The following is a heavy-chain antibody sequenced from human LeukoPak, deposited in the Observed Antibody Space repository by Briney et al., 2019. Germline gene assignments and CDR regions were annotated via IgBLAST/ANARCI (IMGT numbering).Heavy chain of an antibody. Sequence: PGGSLRLSCAASGFTFSDHYMSWIRQAPGKGLEWVSYISRSSSYANYADSVKGRFTISRDNAKNSLYLQMNSLRAEDTAVYYCARGARGSSTRGRVVDYWGQGTLVTVSS. V-gene: IGHV3-11*05. J-gene: IGHJ4*02. CDR2: ISRSSSYA. CDR1: GFTFSDHY. CDR3: ARGARGSSTRGRVVDY. D-gene: IGHD2-2*01.